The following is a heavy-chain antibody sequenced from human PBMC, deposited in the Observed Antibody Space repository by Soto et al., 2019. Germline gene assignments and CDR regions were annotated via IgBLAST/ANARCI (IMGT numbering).Heavy chain of an antibody. CDR3: ARVYGYYYFYMDV. CDR1: GYSLTDNG. Sequence: QAYLEQSGAEVKKPGTSVKVSCKASGYSLTDNGITWVRQASGQGLEYMGWISPDSGNTDYARRFQGRVTLTSDTSINTAYMELSSLRSDDTAVYYCARVYGYYYFYMDVWGKGTMVTVSS. J-gene: IGHJ6*03. CDR2: ISPDSGNT. V-gene: IGHV1-8*02. D-gene: IGHD2-2*02.